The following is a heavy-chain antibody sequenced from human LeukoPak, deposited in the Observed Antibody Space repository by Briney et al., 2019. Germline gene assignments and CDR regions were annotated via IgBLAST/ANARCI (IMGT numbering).Heavy chain of an antibody. V-gene: IGHV1-18*01. CDR2: VSTYSANT. Sequence: ASVKVSCKASSYTFTNYDISWVRLAPGQGLEWMGWVSTYSANTDYAQRLQGRVTLTTDTSTSTAYMELRSLRSDDTAVYYCARTTVTDAFDIWGQGTMLTVSS. D-gene: IGHD4-17*01. CDR3: ARTTVTDAFDI. J-gene: IGHJ3*02. CDR1: SYTFTNYD.